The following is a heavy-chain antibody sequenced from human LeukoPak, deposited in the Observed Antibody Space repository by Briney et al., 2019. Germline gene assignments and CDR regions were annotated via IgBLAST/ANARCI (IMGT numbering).Heavy chain of an antibody. J-gene: IGHJ4*02. V-gene: IGHV3-23*01. CDR1: GFTFSNSA. D-gene: IGHD6-6*01. CDR2: ISGSGGSS. Sequence: GGSLRLSCAASGFTFSNSAMSWARQAPGKGLEWVSGISGSGGSSYYAESVKGRFTISRDNSKNTLYLQMNSLRAEDTAVYYCAKDRTSSPGAYWGQGTLVTVSS. CDR3: AKDRTSSPGAY.